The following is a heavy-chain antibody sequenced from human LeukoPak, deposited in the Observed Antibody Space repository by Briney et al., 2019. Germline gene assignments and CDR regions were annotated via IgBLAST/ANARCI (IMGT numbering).Heavy chain of an antibody. Sequence: GGSLRLSCAASGFTFSSYGMHWVRQAPGKGLEWVAVISYDGSNKYYADSVKGRFTISRDNSKNTLYLQMNSLRAEDTAMYHCARGMGGIATGLDPWGQGTLVTVSS. D-gene: IGHD6-13*01. CDR3: ARGMGGIATGLDP. J-gene: IGHJ5*02. V-gene: IGHV3-30*03. CDR1: GFTFSSYG. CDR2: ISYDGSNK.